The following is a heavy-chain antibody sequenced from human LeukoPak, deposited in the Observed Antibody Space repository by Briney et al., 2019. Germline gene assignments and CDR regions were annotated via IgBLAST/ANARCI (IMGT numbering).Heavy chain of an antibody. CDR3: ARGGAAAAFDY. CDR2: INSDGSST. Sequence: GGSLRLSCAASGFTFSEYNMNWVRQAPGKGLVWVSHINSDGSSTTYADSVKGRFTISRDNAKNTLYLQMNSLRAEDTAVYYCARGGAAAAFDYWGQGTLVAVSS. CDR1: GFTFSEYN. D-gene: IGHD6-13*01. J-gene: IGHJ4*02. V-gene: IGHV3-74*03.